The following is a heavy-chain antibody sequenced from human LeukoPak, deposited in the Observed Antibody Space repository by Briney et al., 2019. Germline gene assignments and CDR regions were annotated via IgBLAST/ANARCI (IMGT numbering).Heavy chain of an antibody. V-gene: IGHV1-46*01. CDR1: GYTVTSYY. CDR2: LNPSGGSS. D-gene: IGHD4-17*01. Sequence: ASVKVSCKASGYTVTSYYMHWVRQAPGQGLEWMGILNPSGGSSSYAQKFQGRATLTRATSTSTVYMELNSLRAEDTAVYYCAKEITTVTTGSAYWGQETLVTVSS. CDR3: AKEITTVTTGSAY. J-gene: IGHJ4*02.